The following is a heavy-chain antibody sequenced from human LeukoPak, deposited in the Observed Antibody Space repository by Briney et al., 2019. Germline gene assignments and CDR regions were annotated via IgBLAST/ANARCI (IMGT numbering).Heavy chain of an antibody. V-gene: IGHV4-34*01. CDR2: FNHSGST. D-gene: IGHD2-2*01. CDR3: ASGLYCSSTSCDYHWFDP. CDR1: GGSVSGYY. J-gene: IGHJ5*02. Sequence: SETLSLTCAVYGGSVSGYYWSWIRQPPGKGLEWIGEFNHSGSTNYNPSLKSRVTISVDTSKNQFSLKLSSVTAADTAVYYCASGLYCSSTSCDYHWFDPWGQGTLVTVSS.